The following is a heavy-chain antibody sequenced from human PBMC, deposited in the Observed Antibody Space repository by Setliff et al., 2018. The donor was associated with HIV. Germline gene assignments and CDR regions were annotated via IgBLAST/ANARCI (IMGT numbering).Heavy chain of an antibody. Sequence: WASVKVSCKASGGNFRFYAFSWVRQAPGQGLEWMGRINPKSGGTNYVQKFQGRVTMTRDTSINTAYLELSRLRSDDTAVYYCAKDRTGTGTTLHVWGKGTTVTVSS. CDR3: AKDRTGTGTTLHV. CDR1: GGNFRFYA. J-gene: IGHJ6*04. V-gene: IGHV1-2*06. D-gene: IGHD1-7*01. CDR2: INPKSGGT.